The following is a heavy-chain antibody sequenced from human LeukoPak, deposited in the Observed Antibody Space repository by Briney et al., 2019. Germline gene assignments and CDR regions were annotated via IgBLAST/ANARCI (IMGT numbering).Heavy chain of an antibody. CDR2: IIPIFGTA. J-gene: IGHJ3*02. Sequence: GASVKVSCKASGGTFSSYAISWVRQAPGQGLEWMGGIIPIFGTANYAQKFQGRVTITADESTSTAYVELSSLRSEDTAVYYCARPGSLRDAFDIWGQGTMVTVSS. CDR1: GGTFSSYA. D-gene: IGHD3-16*02. CDR3: ARPGSLRDAFDI. V-gene: IGHV1-69*13.